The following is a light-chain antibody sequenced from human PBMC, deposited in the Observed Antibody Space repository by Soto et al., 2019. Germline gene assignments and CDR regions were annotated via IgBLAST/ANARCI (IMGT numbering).Light chain of an antibody. CDR2: GAS. V-gene: IGKV3-20*01. CDR1: QSVSSNY. J-gene: IGKJ1*01. CDR3: QQYGSSRT. Sequence: EIVLAQSPGTLSLSPGERAARCSRASQSVSSNYLAWYQQKPGQAPRLLIYGASTRATGIPDRFSGSGSGTDFTLTISRLEPEDFAVYYCQQYGSSRTFGQGTKVDIK.